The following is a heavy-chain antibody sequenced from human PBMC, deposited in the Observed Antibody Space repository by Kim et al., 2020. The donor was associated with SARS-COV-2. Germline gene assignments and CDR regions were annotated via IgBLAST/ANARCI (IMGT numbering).Heavy chain of an antibody. V-gene: IGHV3-48*03. J-gene: IGHJ3*02. CDR3: ARDRGRGTSPSESGFDI. CDR1: GFTFSSYE. D-gene: IGHD3-10*01. Sequence: GGSLRLSCAASGFTFSSYEINWVRQAPGKGLEWVAYISTDGSAIHYADSVKGRFSISRENAQNSLYLQMNSLRGDDTAIYYCARDRGRGTSPSESGFDIWGQGTMVTVSS. CDR2: ISTDGSAI.